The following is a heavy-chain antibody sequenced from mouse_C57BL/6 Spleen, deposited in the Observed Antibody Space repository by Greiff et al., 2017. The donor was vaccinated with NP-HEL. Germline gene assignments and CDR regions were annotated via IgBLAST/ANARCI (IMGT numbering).Heavy chain of an antibody. CDR1: GYAFSSYW. J-gene: IGHJ4*01. Sequence: VQLQQSGAELVKPGASVKISCKASGYAFSSYWMNWVKQRPGKGLEWIGQIYPGDGDTNYNGKFKGKATLTADKSSSTAYMQLSSLTSEDSAVYFCARMEYYGSSYDAMDYWGQGTSVTVSS. D-gene: IGHD1-1*01. V-gene: IGHV1-80*01. CDR2: IYPGDGDT. CDR3: ARMEYYGSSYDAMDY.